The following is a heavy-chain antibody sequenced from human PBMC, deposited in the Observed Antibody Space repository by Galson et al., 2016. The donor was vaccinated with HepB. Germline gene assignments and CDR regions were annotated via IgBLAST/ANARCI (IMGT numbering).Heavy chain of an antibody. J-gene: IGHJ4*02. V-gene: IGHV3-7*01. Sequence: SLRLSCAASGFTFSNYWMTWVRQAPGKGLEWVANIKQDGSEKYYVDSVKGRFTISRDNAKNSLYMQMNSLRAEDAAVYYCARDMKWLRYWDQGTMVTVSS. CDR1: GFTFSNYW. CDR2: IKQDGSEK. CDR3: ARDMKWLRY. D-gene: IGHD5-12*01.